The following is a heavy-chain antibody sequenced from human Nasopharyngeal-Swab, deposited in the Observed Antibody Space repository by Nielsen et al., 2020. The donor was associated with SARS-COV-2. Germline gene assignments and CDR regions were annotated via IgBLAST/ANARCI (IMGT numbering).Heavy chain of an antibody. CDR2: ISGSGGST. J-gene: IGHJ4*02. CDR3: AKGGIVGASSTGDY. CDR1: GFTFSSYA. D-gene: IGHD1-26*01. Sequence: GGPLRLSCAASGFTFSSYAMSWVRQAPGKGLEWFSAISGSGGSTYYADSVKGRFTISRDNPKNTLYLQMNSLRAEDTAVYYCAKGGIVGASSTGDYWGQGTLVTVSS. V-gene: IGHV3-23*01.